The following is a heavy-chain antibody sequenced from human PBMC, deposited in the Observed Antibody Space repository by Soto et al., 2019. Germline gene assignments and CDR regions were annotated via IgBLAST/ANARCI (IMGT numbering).Heavy chain of an antibody. D-gene: IGHD3-3*01. CDR3: AKDTYYDFWSGVDY. CDR2: ISGSGGST. Sequence: GGSLRLSCAASGFTFSSYAMSWVRQAPGKGLEWVSAISGSGGSTYYADSVKGRFTISRDNSKNTLYLQMNSLRAEDTAVYYCAKDTYYDFWSGVDYWGQGTLVTVSS. J-gene: IGHJ4*02. V-gene: IGHV3-23*01. CDR1: GFTFSSYA.